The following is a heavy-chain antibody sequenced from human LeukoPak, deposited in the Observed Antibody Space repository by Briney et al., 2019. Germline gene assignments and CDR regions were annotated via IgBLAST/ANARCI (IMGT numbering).Heavy chain of an antibody. CDR3: ARAAMVRGVDYFDS. V-gene: IGHV3-23*01. CDR2: ISGSGGVT. J-gene: IGHJ4*02. Sequence: PGGSLRLSCAASGFTFSSYSMTWVRQAPGKGLEWVSVISGSGGVTYYADSVKGRFTISRDNSKNTLYLQMNSLRAEDTAVYYCARAAMVRGVDYFDSWGQGTLVTVSS. D-gene: IGHD3-10*01. CDR1: GFTFSSYS.